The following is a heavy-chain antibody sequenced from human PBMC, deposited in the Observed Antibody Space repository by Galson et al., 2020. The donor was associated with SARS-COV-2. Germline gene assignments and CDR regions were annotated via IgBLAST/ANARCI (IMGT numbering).Heavy chain of an antibody. CDR2: FDPEDGET. D-gene: IGHD6-19*01. V-gene: IGHV1-24*01. Sequence: ASVKVSCKVPGYTLTELSMHWVRQAPGKGLEWMGGFDPEDGETIYAQKFQGRVTMTEDTSTDTAYMELSSLRSEDTAVYYCATEPAVAGTPNGYYYYYGMDVWGQGTTVTVSS. CDR1: GYTLTELS. J-gene: IGHJ6*02. CDR3: ATEPAVAGTPNGYYYYYGMDV.